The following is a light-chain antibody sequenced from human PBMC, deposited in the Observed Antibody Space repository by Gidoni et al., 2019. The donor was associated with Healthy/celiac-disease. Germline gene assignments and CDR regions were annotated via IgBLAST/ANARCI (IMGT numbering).Light chain of an antibody. J-gene: IGKJ1*01. Sequence: DIPMTQSPSTLSPSVGDRVTITCRASQSISSWLAWYQQKPGKAPKLLIYKASSLESGVPSRFSGSGSGTEFTLTISSLQPDEFATYYCQQYNSYWTFGQGTKVEIK. CDR1: QSISSW. CDR3: QQYNSYWT. CDR2: KAS. V-gene: IGKV1-5*03.